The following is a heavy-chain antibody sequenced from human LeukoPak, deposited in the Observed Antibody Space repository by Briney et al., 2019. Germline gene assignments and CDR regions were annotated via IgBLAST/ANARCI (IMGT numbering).Heavy chain of an antibody. V-gene: IGHV1-69*13. CDR1: GYTFTNYG. D-gene: IGHD3-22*01. Sequence: ASVKVSCKASGYTFTNYGISWVRQAPGQGLEWMGGIIPIFGTANYAQKFQGRVTITADESTSTAYMELSSLRSEDTAVYYCALYYYDSSGYYGFDYWGQGTLVTVSS. CDR2: IIPIFGTA. J-gene: IGHJ4*02. CDR3: ALYYYDSSGYYGFDY.